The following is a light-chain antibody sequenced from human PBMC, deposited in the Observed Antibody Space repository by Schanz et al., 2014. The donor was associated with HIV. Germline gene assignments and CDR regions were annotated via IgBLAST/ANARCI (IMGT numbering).Light chain of an antibody. CDR3: ATWDDSLNAWV. J-gene: IGLJ3*02. CDR1: DSNIGSNT. V-gene: IGLV1-44*01. CDR2: YDN. Sequence: QSVLTQPPSASGTPGQGVTISCSGRDSNIGSNTVNWYQHLPGSAPKLLIYYDNQRPSGVPDRFSGSGSGTSASLAISGLQSEDEADYYCATWDDSLNAWVFGGGTKLTVL.